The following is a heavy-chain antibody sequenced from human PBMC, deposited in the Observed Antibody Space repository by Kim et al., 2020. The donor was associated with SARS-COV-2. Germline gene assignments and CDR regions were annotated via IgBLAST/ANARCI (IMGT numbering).Heavy chain of an antibody. D-gene: IGHD3-10*01. CDR3: AKDSGFGDQIFWGMDV. Sequence: GGSLRLSCAASGFTFDDYAMHWVRQAPGKGLEWVLGISWNSGSIGYADSVKGRFTISKDNAKNSLYLQMNSLRTEDTALYYCAKDSGFGDQIFWGMDVWGQGATVTVSS. V-gene: IGHV3-9*01. CDR2: ISWNSGSI. CDR1: GFTFDDYA. J-gene: IGHJ6*02.